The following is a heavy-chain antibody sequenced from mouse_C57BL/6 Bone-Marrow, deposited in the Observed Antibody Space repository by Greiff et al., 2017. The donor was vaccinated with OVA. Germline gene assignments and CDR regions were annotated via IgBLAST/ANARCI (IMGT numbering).Heavy chain of an antibody. CDR2: IDPANGDT. CDR3: TSDYSNWGNY. D-gene: IGHD2-5*01. J-gene: IGHJ2*01. V-gene: IGHV14-4*01. CDR1: GFNIKDDY. Sequence: VQLQQSGAELVRPGASVKLSCTASGFNIKDDYMHWVKQRPEQGLEWIGWIDPANGDTEYASKFQGKATITADTSSNTAYLQLSSLTSEDTAVYYCTSDYSNWGNYGGQGTTLTVSS.